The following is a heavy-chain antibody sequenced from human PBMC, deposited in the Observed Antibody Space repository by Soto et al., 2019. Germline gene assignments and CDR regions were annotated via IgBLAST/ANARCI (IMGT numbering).Heavy chain of an antibody. D-gene: IGHD2-15*01. CDR3: ARDGPAVVVAATITLVGYFQH. J-gene: IGHJ1*01. CDR2: IYYSGST. CDR1: GGSISSSSYY. Sequence: QLQLQESGPGLVKPSETLSLTCTVSGGSISSSSYYWGWIRQPPGKGLEWIGSIYYSGSTYYNPSLKSRVTISVDTSKNQFSLKLSSVTAADTAVYYCARDGPAVVVAATITLVGYFQHWGQGTLVTVSS. V-gene: IGHV4-39*02.